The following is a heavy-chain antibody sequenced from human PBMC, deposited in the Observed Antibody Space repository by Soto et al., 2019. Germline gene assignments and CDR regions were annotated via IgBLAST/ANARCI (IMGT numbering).Heavy chain of an antibody. V-gene: IGHV4-59*11. CDR1: GVSINSHY. CDR2: SFNSGTA. J-gene: IGHJ4*02. D-gene: IGHD3-10*01. CDR3: ARISGLPVDFDC. Sequence: QVQLQESGPGLVKPSETLSLTCTVSGVSINSHYWGWIRHHPGKGLEWIGFSFNSGTANYNPSLQGRVTISVDTSKRQFSLKLNSVTTADTAVDYCARISGLPVDFDCWGQGTLVTVSS.